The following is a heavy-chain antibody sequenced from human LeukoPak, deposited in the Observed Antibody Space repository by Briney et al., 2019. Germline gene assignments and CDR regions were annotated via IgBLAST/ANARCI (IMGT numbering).Heavy chain of an antibody. CDR1: GGSISSYY. V-gene: IGHV4-59*01. CDR2: IYYSGST. CDR3: ARRGPATAMVFFFDY. J-gene: IGHJ4*02. D-gene: IGHD5-18*01. Sequence: PSETLSLTCTVSGGSISSYYWSWIRQPPGKGLEWIGYIYYSGSTNYNPSLKSRVTISVDTSKNQFSLKLSSVTAADPAVYYCARRGPATAMVFFFDYWGQGTLVTVSS.